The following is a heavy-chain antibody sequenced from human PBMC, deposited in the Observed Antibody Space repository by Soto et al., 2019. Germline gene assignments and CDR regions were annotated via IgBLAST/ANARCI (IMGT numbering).Heavy chain of an antibody. Sequence: PSETLSLTCTVSGGSRGAYFWNWVRQPPGKRLEWIRNIYYTGATSYNPSLESRVTISLDTSKNQFSLRLSSVTAAATAVYYCARSSVPATRGSLDYVGQGALFTVSS. CDR2: IYYTGAT. CDR1: GGSRGAYF. V-gene: IGHV4-59*01. D-gene: IGHD6-19*01. CDR3: ARSSVPATRGSLDY. J-gene: IGHJ4*02.